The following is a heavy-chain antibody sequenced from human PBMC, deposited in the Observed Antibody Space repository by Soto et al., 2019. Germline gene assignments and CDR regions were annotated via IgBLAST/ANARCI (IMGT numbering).Heavy chain of an antibody. Sequence: GGSLRLSCAASGFTFSSYGMHWVRQAPGKGLEWVAVISYDGSNKYYADSVKGRFTISRDNSKNTLYLQMNSLRAEDTAVCYCAKTPNYYDQPHFDYWGQGTLVTVSS. CDR3: AKTPNYYDQPHFDY. CDR1: GFTFSSYG. J-gene: IGHJ4*02. D-gene: IGHD3-22*01. V-gene: IGHV3-30*18. CDR2: ISYDGSNK.